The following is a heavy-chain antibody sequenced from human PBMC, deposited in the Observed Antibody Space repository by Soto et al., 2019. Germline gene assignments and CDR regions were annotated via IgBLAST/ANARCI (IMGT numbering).Heavy chain of an antibody. J-gene: IGHJ4*02. D-gene: IGHD3-10*01. CDR1: GFRFSDYA. CDR2: VSYDGGNK. CDR3: ARGYYFGSGSYYGPLWF. Sequence: QVHLVESGGGVVQPGRSLRLSCAASGFRFSDYAIHWVRQAPGMGLEWVAFVSYDGGNKYYAASVKGRFTVTRDNSKIMVFLQMNSLATEATAVYSCARGYYFGSGSYYGPLWFWGQGTLVTVSS. V-gene: IGHV3-30-3*01.